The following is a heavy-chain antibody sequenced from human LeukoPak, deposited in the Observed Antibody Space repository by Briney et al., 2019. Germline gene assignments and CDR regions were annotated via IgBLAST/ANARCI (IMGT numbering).Heavy chain of an antibody. CDR2: IYPGDSDT. V-gene: IGHV5-51*01. Sequence: GESLMTCCNGSGYSFTSYWIGWVRPIPGKGLEWMGIIYPGDSDTRYSPSFQGQVTISADKSISPAHLQLSSLKASDTAMYYCARHPRGTMIVFFYYWGQGTLVTVSS. CDR3: ARHPRGTMIVFFYY. CDR1: GYSFTSYW. J-gene: IGHJ4*02. D-gene: IGHD3-22*01.